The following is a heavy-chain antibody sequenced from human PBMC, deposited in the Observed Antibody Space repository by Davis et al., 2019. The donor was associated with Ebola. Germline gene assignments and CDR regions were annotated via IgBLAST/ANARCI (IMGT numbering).Heavy chain of an antibody. V-gene: IGHV3-74*01. CDR3: AKVRFDYYYGMDV. CDR1: GFTFSSYW. CDR2: INSDGSST. D-gene: IGHD3-16*01. Sequence: GESLKISCAASGFTFSSYWMHWVRHAPGKGLVWVSRINSDGSSTSYADSVKGRFTISRDNAKNTLYLQMNSLRAEDTAVYYCAKVRFDYYYGMDVWGQGTTVTVSS. J-gene: IGHJ6*02.